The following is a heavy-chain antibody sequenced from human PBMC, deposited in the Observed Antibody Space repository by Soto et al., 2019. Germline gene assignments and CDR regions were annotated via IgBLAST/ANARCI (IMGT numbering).Heavy chain of an antibody. CDR1: GYTFTSYY. D-gene: IGHD3-3*01. CDR2: INAGNGNT. J-gene: IGHJ4*02. V-gene: IGHV1-3*01. Sequence: ASVKVSCKASGYTFTSYYMHWVRQAPGQGLEWMGWINAGNGNTKYSQKFQGRVTITRDTSASTAYMELSSLRSEDTAVYYCARAARLRFLEWLSGPFDYWGQGTLVTVSS. CDR3: ARAARLRFLEWLSGPFDY.